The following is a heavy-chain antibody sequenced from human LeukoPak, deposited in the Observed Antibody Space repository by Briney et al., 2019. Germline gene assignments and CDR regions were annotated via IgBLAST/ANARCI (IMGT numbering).Heavy chain of an antibody. CDR1: GGSISTYY. Sequence: PSENLSLTCTVSGGSISTYYWSWIRQPPGKGLEWIGYIYYIGSTNYNPSLKSRVTISVDTSKNQVSLKLSSVTAADTAVYYCARHRSSGWGVWYFDLWGRGTLVTVSS. J-gene: IGHJ2*01. V-gene: IGHV4-59*08. CDR3: ARHRSSGWGVWYFDL. CDR2: IYYIGST. D-gene: IGHD6-19*01.